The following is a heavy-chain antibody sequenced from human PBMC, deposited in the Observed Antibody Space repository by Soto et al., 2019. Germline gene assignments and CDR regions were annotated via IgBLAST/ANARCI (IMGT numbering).Heavy chain of an antibody. CDR3: ARVVGGMDV. CDR2: LYTGTDT. V-gene: IGHV3-53*05. CDR1: GFTVSSTY. J-gene: IGHJ6*02. Sequence: PGGSLRLSCAASGFTVSSTYLTWVRQAPGKGLEWVAILYTGTDTVYADSVKGRFTISRDNSKNTLYLQMNSLRAEDTAVYYCARVVGGMDVWGQGTTVTVSS.